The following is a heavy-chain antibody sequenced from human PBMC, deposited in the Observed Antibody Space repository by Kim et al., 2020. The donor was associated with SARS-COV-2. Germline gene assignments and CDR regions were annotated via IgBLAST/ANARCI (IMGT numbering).Heavy chain of an antibody. CDR1: GGSISSYY. J-gene: IGHJ6*02. V-gene: IGHV4-59*13. Sequence: SETLSLTCTVSGGSISSYYWSWIRQPPGKGLEWIGYIYYSGSTNYNPSLKSRVTISVDTSKNQFSLKLSSVTAADTAVYYCARANRRFWSGSASYYGMDVWGQGTTVTVSS. D-gene: IGHD3-3*01. CDR3: ARANRRFWSGSASYYGMDV. CDR2: IYYSGST.